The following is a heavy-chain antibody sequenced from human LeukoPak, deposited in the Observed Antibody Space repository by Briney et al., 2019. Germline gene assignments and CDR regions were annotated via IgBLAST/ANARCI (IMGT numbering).Heavy chain of an antibody. Sequence: SETLSLTCTISGGSISSYYWSWIRRPPGKGLEWIGYIYNNGKTNYYPSFKSRATISVDTSKNQFSLKLTSVTAEDTAVYYCAKDVSHFTFPLYQWGQGTLVTVSS. J-gene: IGHJ4*02. CDR2: IYNNGKT. D-gene: IGHD2-2*01. CDR1: GGSISSYY. V-gene: IGHV4-59*12. CDR3: AKDVSHFTFPLYQ.